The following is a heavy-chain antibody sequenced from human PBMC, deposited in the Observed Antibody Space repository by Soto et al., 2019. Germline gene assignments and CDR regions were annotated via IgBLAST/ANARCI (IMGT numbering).Heavy chain of an antibody. J-gene: IGHJ4*02. CDR1: GGSISSGGYS. CDR2: IYHSGST. CDR3: ARAPYGDYVAFDY. D-gene: IGHD4-17*01. V-gene: IGHV4-30-2*01. Sequence: SETLSLTCAVSGGSISSGGYSWSWIRQPPGKGLEWIGYIYHSGSTYYNPSLKSRVTISVDRSKNQFSLKLSSVTAADTAVYYCARAPYGDYVAFDYWGQGTLVTVSS.